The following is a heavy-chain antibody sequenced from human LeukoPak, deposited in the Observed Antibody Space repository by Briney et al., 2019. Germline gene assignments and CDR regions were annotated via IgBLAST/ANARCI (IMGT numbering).Heavy chain of an antibody. D-gene: IGHD6-13*01. J-gene: IGHJ4*02. Sequence: GGSLRLSCAASGFTFDDYAMHWVRQAPGEGLEWISGISWNSGSIGYADSVKGRFTISRDNAKNSLYLQMNSLRAEDTALYYCAKDSAQYSSSWYYFDYWGQGTLVTVSS. CDR3: AKDSAQYSSSWYYFDY. CDR1: GFTFDDYA. CDR2: ISWNSGSI. V-gene: IGHV3-9*01.